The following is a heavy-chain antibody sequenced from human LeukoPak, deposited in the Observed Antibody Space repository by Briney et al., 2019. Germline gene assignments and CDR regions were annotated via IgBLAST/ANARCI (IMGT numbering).Heavy chain of an antibody. Sequence: SGPALVKPTQTLTLTCTFSGFSLSTSGMRVSWIRQPPGKALEWLARIDWDDDKFYSTSLKTRLTISKDTSKNQVVLTMANMDPVDTATYYCARQTLTTDFDYWGQGTLVTVSS. CDR1: GFSLSTSGMR. CDR3: ARQTLTTDFDY. V-gene: IGHV2-70*04. CDR2: IDWDDDK. J-gene: IGHJ4*02. D-gene: IGHD4-17*01.